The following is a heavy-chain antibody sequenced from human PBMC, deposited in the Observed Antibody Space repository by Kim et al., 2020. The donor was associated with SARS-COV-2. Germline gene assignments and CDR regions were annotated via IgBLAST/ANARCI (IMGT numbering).Heavy chain of an antibody. V-gene: IGHV1-24*01. D-gene: IGHD3-3*01. J-gene: IGHJ5*02. CDR2: T. CDR3: ATELYYAFDP. Sequence: TIYAQKFQGRVTMTEDTSTDTAYMELSSLRSEDTAVYYCATELYYAFDPWGQGTLVTVSS.